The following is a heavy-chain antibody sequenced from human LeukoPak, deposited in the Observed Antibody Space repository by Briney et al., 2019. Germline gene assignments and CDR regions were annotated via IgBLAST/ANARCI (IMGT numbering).Heavy chain of an antibody. Sequence: HPGRSLRLSCAASGFTFSSYGMHWVRQAPGKGLEWVALISYDGSNKYFADSVKGRFTLSRHNSNNTLCLQMNSLRAEDTAVYYCARDAGGDSSGFVDFWGQGTLVTVSS. V-gene: IGHV3-30*03. CDR2: ISYDGSNK. CDR1: GFTFSSYG. D-gene: IGHD6-6*01. CDR3: ARDAGGDSSGFVDF. J-gene: IGHJ4*02.